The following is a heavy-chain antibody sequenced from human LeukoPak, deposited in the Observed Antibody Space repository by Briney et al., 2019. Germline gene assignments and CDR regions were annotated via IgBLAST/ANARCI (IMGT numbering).Heavy chain of an antibody. CDR3: ARVGGATDY. CDR1: GFTFSSYS. Sequence: GGSLRLSCVASGFTFSSYSMNWVRQAPGKGLEWVSSITSTSSYINYVDSVKGRFTISRDNARNSLYLQMNSLRAEDTALYYCARVGGATDYWGQGTLVTVSS. V-gene: IGHV3-21*01. CDR2: ITSTSSYI. J-gene: IGHJ4*02. D-gene: IGHD4-23*01.